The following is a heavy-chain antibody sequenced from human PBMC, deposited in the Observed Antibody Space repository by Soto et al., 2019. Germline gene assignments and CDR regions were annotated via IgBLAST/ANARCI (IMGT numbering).Heavy chain of an antibody. CDR3: ARDSSSGWDYGMDV. CDR1: GFTFSSYD. Sequence: QVQLVESGGGVVQPGRSLRLSCAASGFTFSSYDMHWVRQAPGKGLEWVAVISYDGSNKYYADSVKGRFTISRDNSKNTLYLQMNRLRAEDTAVYYGARDSSSGWDYGMDVWGQGTTVTVSS. J-gene: IGHJ6*02. V-gene: IGHV3-30-3*01. D-gene: IGHD6-19*01. CDR2: ISYDGSNK.